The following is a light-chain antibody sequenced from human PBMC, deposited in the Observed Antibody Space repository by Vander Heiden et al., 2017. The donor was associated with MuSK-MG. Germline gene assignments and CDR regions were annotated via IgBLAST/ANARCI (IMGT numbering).Light chain of an antibody. V-gene: IGKV1-27*01. Sequence: DIQITQSPYSLSASVGGRVPITCRANPGISHYLACYPQKPVKVPKLLIYDAYTLQSGVPSRFSGSGCGTYFTLTISSLQPEDVATYYWQKYNRAPLTFGGGTKVEIK. CDR3: QKYNRAPLT. CDR2: DAY. CDR1: PGISHY. J-gene: IGKJ4*01.